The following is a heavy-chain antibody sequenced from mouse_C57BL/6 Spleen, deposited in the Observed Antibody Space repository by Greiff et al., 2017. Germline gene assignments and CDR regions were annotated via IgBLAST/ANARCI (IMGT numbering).Heavy chain of an antibody. CDR2: INPSNGGT. D-gene: IGHD1-1*01. CDR1: GYTFTSYW. Sequence: QVQLQQPGTELVKPGASVKLSCKASGYTFTSYWMHWVKQRPGQGLEWIGNINPSNGGTNYNEKFKSKATLPVDKSSSTAYMQLRSMTSEDSAVYYGARWGAYGEMDYWGQGTSVTVSS. V-gene: IGHV1-53*01. CDR3: ARWGAYGEMDY. J-gene: IGHJ4*01.